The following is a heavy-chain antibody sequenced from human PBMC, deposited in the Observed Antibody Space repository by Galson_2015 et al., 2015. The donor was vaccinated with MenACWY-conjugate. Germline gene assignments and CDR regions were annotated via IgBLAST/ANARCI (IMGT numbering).Heavy chain of an antibody. V-gene: IGHV6-1*01. D-gene: IGHD2-15*01. Sequence: CAISGDSVSSNSAAWNWIRQSPSRGLEWLGRTYYRYKWYNDYAVSVKSRITINPDTSKNQFSLHLISVTPEDTAVYYCARVRGGSHNWVDPWGQGTLVTVSS. CDR2: TYYRYKWYN. J-gene: IGHJ5*02. CDR3: ARVRGGSHNWVDP. CDR1: GDSVSSNSAA.